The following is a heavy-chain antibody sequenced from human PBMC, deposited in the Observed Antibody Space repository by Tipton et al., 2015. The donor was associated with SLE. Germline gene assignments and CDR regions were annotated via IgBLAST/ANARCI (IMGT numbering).Heavy chain of an antibody. V-gene: IGHV3-23*01. CDR2: LSGSGDST. J-gene: IGHJ4*02. CDR3: ARGDYVGYYLDY. D-gene: IGHD3-10*02. Sequence: GSLRLSCAASGFTFSSYALSWVRQAPGKGLEWVSGLSGSGDSTYHADSVKGRFTISRDNSKNTLFLQMNSLRAEDTAVYYCARGDYVGYYLDYWGQGTLVTVSS. CDR1: GFTFSSYA.